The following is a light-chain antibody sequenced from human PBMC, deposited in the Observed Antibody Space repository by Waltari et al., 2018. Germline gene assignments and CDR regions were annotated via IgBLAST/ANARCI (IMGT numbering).Light chain of an antibody. CDR3: QQYNNWPPYT. CDR2: DTS. CDR1: QNVVGN. J-gene: IGKJ2*01. V-gene: IGKV3-15*01. Sequence: EVVLTQSPATLSLSPVETATPSCRASQNVVGNLAWYQQKPGQAPRLLIYDTSTRATSIPARFSGSGSGTEFTLTISSLQSEDFAVYYCQQYNNWPPYTFGQGTKLQIK.